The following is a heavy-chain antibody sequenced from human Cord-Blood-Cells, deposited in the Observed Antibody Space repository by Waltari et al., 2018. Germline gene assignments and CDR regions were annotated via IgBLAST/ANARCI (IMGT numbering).Heavy chain of an antibody. CDR1: GGSISSYY. Sequence: QVQLQASGPGLVKPSETLSLTCTVSGGSISSYYCSWIRQPPGKGLEWIGYIYYSGSTSYNPSLKTRVTISVDTSKNQFSLKLSSVTAADTAVYYCAREGGSGYPNWFDPWGQGTLVTVSS. CDR3: AREGGSGYPNWFDP. D-gene: IGHD3-3*01. CDR2: IYYSGST. J-gene: IGHJ5*02. V-gene: IGHV4-59*01.